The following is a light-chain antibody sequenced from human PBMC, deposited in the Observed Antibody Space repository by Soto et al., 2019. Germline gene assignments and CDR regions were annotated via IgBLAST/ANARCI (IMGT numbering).Light chain of an antibody. Sequence: EIVLTQSPATLSLSPGERATLSCRASQSVSTYFAWYQQRPGLAPRLLIYDASNRATGIPARFSGSGSGTDFTLTISSLEPEDFAVYYCQQRGSWITFGQGTRLEIK. CDR1: QSVSTY. CDR2: DAS. CDR3: QQRGSWIT. V-gene: IGKV3-11*01. J-gene: IGKJ5*01.